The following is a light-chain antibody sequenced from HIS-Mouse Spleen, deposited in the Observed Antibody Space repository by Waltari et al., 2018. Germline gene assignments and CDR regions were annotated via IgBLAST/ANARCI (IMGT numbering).Light chain of an antibody. J-gene: IGKJ1*01. CDR1: QSISSW. V-gene: IGKV1-5*03. CDR2: KAS. Sequence: DIQMTQSPSTLSASVGDRVTITCRASQSISSWLAWYKQKPGKAPKLLIYKASSLESGVPSRCSGSGSGTEFTLTISSLQPDDFATYYCQQYNSYSRTFGQGTKVEIK. CDR3: QQYNSYSRT.